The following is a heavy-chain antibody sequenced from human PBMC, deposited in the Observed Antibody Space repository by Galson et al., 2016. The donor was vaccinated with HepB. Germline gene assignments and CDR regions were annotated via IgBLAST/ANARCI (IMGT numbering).Heavy chain of an antibody. CDR1: GYIFTSYW. Sequence: QSGAEAKKPGESLKITCKASGYIFTSYWIGWVRQRPGKGLEWMTIINPGDPDTRYSPSFQGQVTISADKSITTAYLQWSSLKASDTAMYYCARQVVPGLFDQWGQGTLVTVSS. D-gene: IGHD2-21*02. J-gene: IGHJ4*02. CDR2: INPGDPDT. CDR3: ARQVVPGLFDQ. V-gene: IGHV5-51*01.